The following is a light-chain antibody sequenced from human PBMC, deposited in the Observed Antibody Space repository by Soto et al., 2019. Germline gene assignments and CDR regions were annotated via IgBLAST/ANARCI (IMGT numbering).Light chain of an antibody. J-gene: IGKJ1*01. V-gene: IGKV1-39*01. CDR2: GSF. Sequence: DIQMTQSPSSLSASVVDRVTITCRTSQSISRYLNWYQHKLGTAPKLLIHGSFKLQSGVPSRFSGSGSGTDFTLTISSLHPEDFATYYCQQSYNTPRTFGLGTKVDI. CDR1: QSISRY. CDR3: QQSYNTPRT.